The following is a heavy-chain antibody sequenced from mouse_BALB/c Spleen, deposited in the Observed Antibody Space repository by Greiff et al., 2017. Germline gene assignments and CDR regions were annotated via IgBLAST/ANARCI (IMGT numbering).Heavy chain of an antibody. Sequence: EVKLMESGAELVRSGASVKLSCTASGFNIKDYYMHWVKQRPEQGLEWIGWIDPENGDTEYAPKFQGKATMTADTSSNTAYLQLSSLTSEDTAVYYCNAGDSDYWGQGTTLTVSS. CDR2: IDPENGDT. CDR1: GFNIKDYY. CDR3: NAGDSDY. V-gene: IGHV14-4*02. J-gene: IGHJ2*01.